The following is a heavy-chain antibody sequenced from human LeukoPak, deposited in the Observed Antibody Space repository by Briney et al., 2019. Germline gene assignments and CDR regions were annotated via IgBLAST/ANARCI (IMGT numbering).Heavy chain of an antibody. CDR2: IRTRINSSTT. Sequence: GGSLRLSCAASGFIFSDYIMAWVRQAPGKGLEWVGRIRTRINSSTTEYAASVKGRFTISRDDSKNSMYLHMNSLKTEDTAVYHCSRDGGEGGNSAFDIWGQGTMVTVSS. J-gene: IGHJ3*02. CDR1: GFIFSDYI. V-gene: IGHV3-72*01. D-gene: IGHD4-23*01. CDR3: SRDGGEGGNSAFDI.